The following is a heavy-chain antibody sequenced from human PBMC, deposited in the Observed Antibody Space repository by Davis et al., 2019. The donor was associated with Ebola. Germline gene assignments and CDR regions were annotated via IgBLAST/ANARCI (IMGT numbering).Heavy chain of an antibody. J-gene: IGHJ3*02. CDR2: IYYTGST. V-gene: IGHV4-59*01. CDR3: ARAQYYYDGSGYYLDAFDT. CDR1: GDSISTYF. D-gene: IGHD3-22*01. Sequence: SEPLSLTFTLPGDSISTYFWSWIRQSPGKGLEWIGYIYYTGSTFYTPSLKSRVTISVDTSKNQFYLKLTSVTAADTAVYYCARAQYYYDGSGYYLDAFDTWGRGAMVTVSS.